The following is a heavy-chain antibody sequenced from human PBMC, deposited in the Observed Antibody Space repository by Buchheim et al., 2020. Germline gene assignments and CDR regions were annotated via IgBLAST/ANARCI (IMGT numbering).Heavy chain of an antibody. CDR2: IYYSGST. CDR1: GGSISSYY. CDR3: AREATVDYYYYYGMDV. J-gene: IGHJ6*02. V-gene: IGHV4-59*01. Sequence: QVQLQESGPGLVKPSETLSLTCTVSGGSISSYYWSWIRLPPGKGLEWIGYIYYSGSTNYNPSLKSRVTISVDTSKNQFSLKLSSVTAADTAVYYCAREATVDYYYYYGMDVWGQGTT. D-gene: IGHD4-11*01.